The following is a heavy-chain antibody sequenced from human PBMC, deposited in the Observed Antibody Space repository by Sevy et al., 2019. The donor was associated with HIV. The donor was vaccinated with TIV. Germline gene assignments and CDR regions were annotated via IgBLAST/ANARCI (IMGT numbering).Heavy chain of an antibody. J-gene: IGHJ4*02. CDR3: ARYSGYSINWYPAY. V-gene: IGHV3-30*03. CDR2: MSYDGSYK. CDR1: GFTFSSHG. Sequence: GGSLRLSCAASGFTFSSHGMHWVRQAPGKGLEWVAVMSYDGSYKSFGDSVKGRFTISRDDSKNTLYLQMNSLRPEDTAMYYCARYSGYSINWYPAYWGQGTLVTVSS. D-gene: IGHD6-13*01.